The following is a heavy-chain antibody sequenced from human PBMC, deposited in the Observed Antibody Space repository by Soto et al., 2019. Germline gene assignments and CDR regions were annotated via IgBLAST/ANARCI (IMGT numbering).Heavy chain of an antibody. CDR2: ISSSSSYI. CDR3: ARYYPWKGAAAGKLGWFDP. J-gene: IGHJ5*02. Sequence: GGSLRLSCAASGFTFSSYSMNWVRQAPGKGLEWVSSISSSSSYIYYADSVKGRFTISRDNAKNSLYLQMNSLRAEDTAVYYCARYYPWKGAAAGKLGWFDPWGQGTLVTVSS. CDR1: GFTFSSYS. V-gene: IGHV3-21*01. D-gene: IGHD6-13*01.